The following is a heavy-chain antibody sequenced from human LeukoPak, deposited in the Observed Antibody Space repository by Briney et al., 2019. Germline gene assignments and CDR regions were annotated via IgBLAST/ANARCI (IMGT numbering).Heavy chain of an antibody. J-gene: IGHJ4*02. V-gene: IGHV3-74*01. Sequence: PGGSLRLSCAASGFTFTNYWMHWVRQAPGKGLVWVSRIDIDGTGTSYADSVKGRFTISRDNAKNTESLQMNSLKAEDTAVYYCGTVFDHWGPGILVTVSS. CDR2: IDIDGTGT. CDR1: GFTFTNYW. CDR3: GTVFDH.